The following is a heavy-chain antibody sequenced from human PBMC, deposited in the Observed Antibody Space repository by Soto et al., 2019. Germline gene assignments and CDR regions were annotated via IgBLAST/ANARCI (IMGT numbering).Heavy chain of an antibody. CDR1: GFTFSSYA. J-gene: IGHJ6*02. D-gene: IGHD6-13*01. CDR3: ARPTYSSSWYPYYYYYYGMDV. Sequence: GGSLRLSCAASGFTFSSYAMHWVRQAPGKGLEWVAVISYDGSNKYYADSVKGRFTISRDNSKNTLYLQMNSLRAEDTAVYYCARPTYSSSWYPYYYYYYGMDVWGQGXTVTVPS. CDR2: ISYDGSNK. V-gene: IGHV3-30-3*01.